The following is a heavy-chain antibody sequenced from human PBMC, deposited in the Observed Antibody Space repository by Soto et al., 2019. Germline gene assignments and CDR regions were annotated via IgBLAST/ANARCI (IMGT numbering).Heavy chain of an antibody. CDR2: IFFTGSA. CDR1: GGSVSTGSYD. Sequence: PSETLSLTCTVSGGSVSTGSYDWSWIRQPPGKGLEWIGKIFFTGSAHYNPSLRNRVTMSVDTSKDQFSLTLTSVTAADTAVYYCTTDRFYSPVDHWGQGTLVTVSS. V-gene: IGHV4-61*01. J-gene: IGHJ4*02. CDR3: TTDRFYSPVDH. D-gene: IGHD4-4*01.